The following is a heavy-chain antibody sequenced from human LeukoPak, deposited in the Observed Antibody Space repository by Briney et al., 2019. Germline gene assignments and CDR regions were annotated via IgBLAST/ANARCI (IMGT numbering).Heavy chain of an antibody. CDR2: INEDGSEE. Sequence: GGSLRLSCAVSGLSFSNYWMSWVRQAPGKGLEWVASINEDGSEEQYVDSVRGRFTISRDNANNSLYLQMNNLRAEDTAVFYCARDEGGGYDYWGQGTLVTVSS. CDR3: ARDEGGGYDY. D-gene: IGHD5-12*01. J-gene: IGHJ4*02. CDR1: GLSFSNYW. V-gene: IGHV3-7*03.